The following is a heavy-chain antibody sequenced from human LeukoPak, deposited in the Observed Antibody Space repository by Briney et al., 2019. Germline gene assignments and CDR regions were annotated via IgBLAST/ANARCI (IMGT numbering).Heavy chain of an antibody. J-gene: IGHJ4*02. CDR2: ISSSGGNT. D-gene: IGHD5-12*01. CDR1: GFTFSSYS. V-gene: IGHV3-23*01. Sequence: PGGSLRLSCAASGFTFSSYSMSWVRQAPGKGLGWVSSISSSGGNTYYPDSVKGRYTISRDNSKNTMYLQMNSLRAEDTAVYYCAKDRPTWPIDYWGQGTLVTVSS. CDR3: AKDRPTWPIDY.